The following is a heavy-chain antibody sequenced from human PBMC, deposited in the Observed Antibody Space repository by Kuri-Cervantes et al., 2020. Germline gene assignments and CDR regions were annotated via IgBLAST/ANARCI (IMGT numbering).Heavy chain of an antibody. V-gene: IGHV1-8*01. Sequence: ASVKVSCKASGYTFTSYDINWVRQATGQGLEWMGWMNPNSGNTGYAQKFQGRVTMTRNTSISTAYMELSSLRSADTAVYYCAKDLYYYGSGSYYGYWGQGTLVTVSS. CDR2: MNPNSGNT. CDR3: AKDLYYYGSGSYYGY. CDR1: GYTFTSYD. D-gene: IGHD3-10*01. J-gene: IGHJ4*02.